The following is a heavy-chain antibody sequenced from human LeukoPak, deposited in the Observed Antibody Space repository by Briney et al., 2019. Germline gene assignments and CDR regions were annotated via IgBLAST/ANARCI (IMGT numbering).Heavy chain of an antibody. V-gene: IGHV4-59*08. D-gene: IGHD3-22*01. Sequence: PSETLSLTCTVSGGSISSYYWSWIRQPPGKGLEWIGYIYYSGSTNYNPSLKSRVTISVDTSKNQFSLKLSSVTAADTAVYYCAGQTDSSGYSHWGQGTLVTVSS. CDR3: AGQTDSSGYSH. J-gene: IGHJ4*02. CDR2: IYYSGST. CDR1: GGSISSYY.